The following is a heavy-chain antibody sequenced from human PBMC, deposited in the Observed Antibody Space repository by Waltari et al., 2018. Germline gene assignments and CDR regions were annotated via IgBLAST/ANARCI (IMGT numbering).Heavy chain of an antibody. D-gene: IGHD4-17*01. J-gene: IGHJ4*02. CDR1: GYTFISYS. V-gene: IGHV1-3*03. Sequence: QVQLVQSGTEVKKPGATVKVSCKTSGYTFISYSMHWVRQAPGQRPEWMGWINVGNGDTKYSQEFQGRVTITSDTFARTTYMELRSLRSEDMAVYFCARGSRLPFFDWWGQGPLVSVSS. CDR3: ARGSRLPFFDW. CDR2: INVGNGDT.